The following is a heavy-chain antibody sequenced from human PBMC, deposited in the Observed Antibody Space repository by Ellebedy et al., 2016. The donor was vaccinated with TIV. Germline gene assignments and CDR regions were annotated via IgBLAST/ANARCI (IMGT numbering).Heavy chain of an antibody. V-gene: IGHV3-48*04. CDR2: ISSKGEAK. D-gene: IGHD2/OR15-2a*01. Sequence: GESLNISCAASGFGFNVYAMNWVRQVPGKGLELVSHISSKGEAKYYLDSVKGRFTISRDNTKKSVYLQMNSLRVDDTATYFCVRDRMESEYLIEDDYLYMDVWGKGTTVTVS. CDR3: VRDRMESEYLIEDDYLYMDV. CDR1: GFGFNVYA. J-gene: IGHJ6*03.